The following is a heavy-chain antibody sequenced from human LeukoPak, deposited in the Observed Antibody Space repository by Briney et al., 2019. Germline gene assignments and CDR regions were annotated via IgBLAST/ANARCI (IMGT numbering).Heavy chain of an antibody. Sequence: SETLSLTCTVSGGSISSYYWSWIRQPPGKGLEWIGYIYYSGSTNYNPSLKSRVTISVDTSKNQFSLKLSSVTAADIAVYYCARVKWELLVDYWGQGTLVTVSS. J-gene: IGHJ4*02. D-gene: IGHD1-26*01. CDR3: ARVKWELLVDY. CDR2: IYYSGST. V-gene: IGHV4-59*01. CDR1: GGSISSYY.